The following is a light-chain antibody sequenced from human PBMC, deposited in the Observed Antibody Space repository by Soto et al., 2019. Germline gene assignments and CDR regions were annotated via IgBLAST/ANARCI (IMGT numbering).Light chain of an antibody. V-gene: IGLV2-14*03. Sequence: QSALTQPASVSGSPGQSIAISCTGTSSDVGAYNYVSWYQQHPGKAPKLIIYDVTIRPSGVSNRFSGSKSDNTASLTISGLQAEDEADYYCSSYTISSTRVFGGGTKLTVL. J-gene: IGLJ3*02. CDR1: SSDVGAYNY. CDR2: DVT. CDR3: SSYTISSTRV.